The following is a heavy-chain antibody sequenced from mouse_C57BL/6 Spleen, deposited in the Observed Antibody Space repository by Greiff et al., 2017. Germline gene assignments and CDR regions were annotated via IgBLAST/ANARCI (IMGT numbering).Heavy chain of an antibody. V-gene: IGHV1-18*01. Sequence: VQLQQSGPELVKPGASVKIPCKASGYTFTDYNMDWVKQSHGKSLEWIGDINPNNGGTIYNQKFKGKATLTVDKSSSTAYMELRSLTSEDTAVYYCARSPPYGYDPYYFDYWGQGTTLTVSS. CDR1: GYTFTDYN. D-gene: IGHD2-2*01. CDR3: ARSPPYGYDPYYFDY. CDR2: INPNNGGT. J-gene: IGHJ2*01.